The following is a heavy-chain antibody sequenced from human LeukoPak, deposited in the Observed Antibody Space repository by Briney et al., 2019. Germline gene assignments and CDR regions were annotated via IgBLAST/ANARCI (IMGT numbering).Heavy chain of an antibody. J-gene: IGHJ4*02. CDR3: ARRRFVRGPDVVNPFDY. V-gene: IGHV4-39*01. D-gene: IGHD2-8*01. CDR2: IYYSGST. Sequence: SETLSLTCTVSGGSIFSSNSYWGWIRQPPGKGLEWIGSIYYSGSTYYNPSLKSRVTISVDTSKNQFSLKLSSVTAADTAVYYCARRRFVRGPDVVNPFDYWGQGALVTVSS. CDR1: GGSIFSSNSY.